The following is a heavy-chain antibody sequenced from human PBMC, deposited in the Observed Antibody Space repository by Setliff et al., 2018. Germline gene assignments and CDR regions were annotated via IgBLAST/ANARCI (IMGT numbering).Heavy chain of an antibody. Sequence: SVKVSCKTSGGTFSSNGFSWVRQAPGQGLEWMGGIIPTLLGPANYAQKFQGRVTITADESTTTVFMELSSLRSDDTAVYYCALEEYTSRWTKRFDPWGQGTLVTVSS. J-gene: IGHJ5*02. CDR1: GGTFSSNG. V-gene: IGHV1-69*13. CDR3: ALEEYTSRWTKRFDP. CDR2: IIPTLLGPA. D-gene: IGHD6-13*01.